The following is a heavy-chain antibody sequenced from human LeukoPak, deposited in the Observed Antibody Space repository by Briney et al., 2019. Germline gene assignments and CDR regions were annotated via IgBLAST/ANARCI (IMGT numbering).Heavy chain of an antibody. CDR3: ARGEYYYDGGY. J-gene: IGHJ4*02. D-gene: IGHD3-22*01. CDR2: IKQDGSEE. V-gene: IGHV3-7*04. Sequence: GGSLRLSCAASGFTFSSYWMSWVRQAPGKGLEWVANIKQDGSEEYFVDSVKGRFTISRDNAKNSLYLQMKSLRAEDTAVYYCARGEYYYDGGYWGQGTLVTVSS. CDR1: GFTFSSYW.